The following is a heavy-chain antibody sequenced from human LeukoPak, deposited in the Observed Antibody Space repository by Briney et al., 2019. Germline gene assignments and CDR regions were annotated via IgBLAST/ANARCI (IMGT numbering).Heavy chain of an antibody. CDR3: TRHRAYCGGDCYSAPWFDP. D-gene: IGHD2-21*02. CDR2: IRSKANSYAT. J-gene: IGHJ5*02. Sequence: GRSLRLSCAASGFTFSSYAMHWVRQASGKGLEWVGRIRSKANSYATAYAASVKGRFTISRDDSKNTAYLQMNSLKTEDTAVYYCTRHRAYCGGDCYSAPWFDPWGQGTLVTVSS. CDR1: GFTFSSYA. V-gene: IGHV3-73*01.